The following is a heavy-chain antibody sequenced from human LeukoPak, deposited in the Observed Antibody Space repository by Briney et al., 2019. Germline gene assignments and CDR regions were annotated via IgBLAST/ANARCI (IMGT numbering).Heavy chain of an antibody. V-gene: IGHV1-18*01. Sequence: ASVTVSCKASGYTFSSYGITWVRQAPGQGFEWMGWISTYNGNTNYAQKFQGRVTMTTDPYTSTVYMELWRLRSDDTAVYYCARIYPKVSYYDTSGYYLPDNWGQGTLVTVSS. CDR2: ISTYNGNT. CDR3: ARIYPKVSYYDTSGYYLPDN. J-gene: IGHJ4*02. D-gene: IGHD3-22*01. CDR1: GYTFSSYG.